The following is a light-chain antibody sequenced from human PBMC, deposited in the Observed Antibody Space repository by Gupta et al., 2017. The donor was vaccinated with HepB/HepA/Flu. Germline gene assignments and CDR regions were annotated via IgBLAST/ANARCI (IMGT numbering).Light chain of an antibody. V-gene: IGKV1-9*01. CDR1: QGISTY. CDR3: QHRHSYPPLT. Sequence: DIQLTQSPSFLSASVGDRVTITCRASQGISTYLAWYKQEPGKAPKLLIYAASTWQSGVPSRFCGSGSGKEFTLTISSRQPEDFATYYCQHRHSYPPLTFGQGTRPEIK. J-gene: IGKJ5*01. CDR2: AAS.